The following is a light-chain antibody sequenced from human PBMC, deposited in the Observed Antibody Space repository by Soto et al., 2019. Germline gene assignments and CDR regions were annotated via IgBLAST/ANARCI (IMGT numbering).Light chain of an antibody. CDR1: QSVSSSY. V-gene: IGKV3-20*01. CDR2: GAS. CDR3: QQYGSSPYT. J-gene: IGKJ2*01. Sequence: IVLTQAPCTLSLSPGERATLSCMASQSVSSSYLAWYQQKPCQAPRLLIYGASSRATGIPDRFSGSGSGTDFTLTFSRLAPEDFAVYYCQQYGSSPYTFGQGTKLEIK.